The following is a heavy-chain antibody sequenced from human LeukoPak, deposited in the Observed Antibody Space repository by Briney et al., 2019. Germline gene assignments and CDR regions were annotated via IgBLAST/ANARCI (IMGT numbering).Heavy chain of an antibody. D-gene: IGHD4-17*01. Sequence: SQTLSLTCTVSGGSISSGDYYWSWIRQPPGKGLEWIGYIYYSGSTYYNPSLKSRVTISVDTSKNQFSLKLSSVTAADTAVYYCASTYGRGDYVTDYWGQGTLVTVSS. CDR3: ASTYGRGDYVTDY. J-gene: IGHJ4*02. CDR1: GGSISSGDYY. CDR2: IYYSGST. V-gene: IGHV4-30-4*08.